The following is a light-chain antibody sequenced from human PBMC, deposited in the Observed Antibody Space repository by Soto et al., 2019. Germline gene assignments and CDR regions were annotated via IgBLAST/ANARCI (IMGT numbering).Light chain of an antibody. CDR2: EVS. J-gene: IGLJ1*01. CDR1: RSDVGVYNY. CDR3: SSYAGSNNFV. V-gene: IGLV2-8*01. Sequence: QSALTQPPSASGSPGQSVTVSCTGTRSDVGVYNYVSWYRQHPGKAPKLLIYEVSKRLSGVPDRFSGSKSGNTASLTVSGLQAEDEADYYCSSYAGSNNFVFGTGTKVTVL.